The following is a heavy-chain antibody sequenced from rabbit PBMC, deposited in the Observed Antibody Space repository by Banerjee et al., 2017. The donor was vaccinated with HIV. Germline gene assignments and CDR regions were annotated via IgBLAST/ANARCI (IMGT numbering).Heavy chain of an antibody. CDR3: ARDLAGVIGWNFNL. CDR1: GFSFSPTYN. Sequence: QEQLEESGGDLVKPEGSLTLTCTASGFSFSPTYNMYWVRQAPGKGLEWIGTIYAGGSGSTDYASWAKGRFTISKTSSTTVTLQMTSLTAADTATYFCARDLAGVIGWNFNLWGQGTLVTDS. D-gene: IGHD4-1*01. V-gene: IGHV1S45*01. J-gene: IGHJ4*01. CDR2: IYAGGSGST.